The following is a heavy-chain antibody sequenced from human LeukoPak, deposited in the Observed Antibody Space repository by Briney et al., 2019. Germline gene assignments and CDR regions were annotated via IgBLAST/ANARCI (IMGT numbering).Heavy chain of an antibody. J-gene: IGHJ3*02. V-gene: IGHV1-3*03. D-gene: IGHD3-3*01. Sequence: ASVKVSCKASGYTFTSYAMHWVRQAPGQRLEWMGWINAGNGNTKYSQEFQGRVTITRDTSASTAYMELSSLRSEDMAVYYCARVWSGSLGAFDIWGQGTMVTVSS. CDR1: GYTFTSYA. CDR2: INAGNGNT. CDR3: ARVWSGSLGAFDI.